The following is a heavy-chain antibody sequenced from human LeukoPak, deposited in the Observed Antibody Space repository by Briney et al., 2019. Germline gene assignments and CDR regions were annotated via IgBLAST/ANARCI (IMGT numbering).Heavy chain of an antibody. Sequence: GGSLRLSCAAPGFTFSSYAMHWVRQAPGKGLEWVAVISYDGSNKYYADSVKGRFTISRDNSKNTLYLQMNSLRAEDTAVYYCARARSKGCSSTSCYASSYYYYGMDVWGKGTTVTVSS. V-gene: IGHV3-30*04. D-gene: IGHD2-2*01. CDR1: GFTFSSYA. J-gene: IGHJ6*04. CDR3: ARARSKGCSSTSCYASSYYYYGMDV. CDR2: ISYDGSNK.